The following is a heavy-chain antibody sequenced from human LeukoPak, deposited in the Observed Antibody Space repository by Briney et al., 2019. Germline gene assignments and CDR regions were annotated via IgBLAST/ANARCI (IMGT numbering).Heavy chain of an antibody. CDR3: AKELIIQPTGTVAFDI. D-gene: IGHD1-1*01. CDR1: GFAFSSYA. J-gene: IGHJ3*02. Sequence: GGSLRLSCAASGFAFSSYAMSWVRQAPGKGLEWVSAISGSGGSTYYADSVKGRFTISRDNSKNTLYLQMNSLRAEDTAVYYCAKELIIQPTGTVAFDIWGQGTMVTVSS. CDR2: ISGSGGST. V-gene: IGHV3-23*01.